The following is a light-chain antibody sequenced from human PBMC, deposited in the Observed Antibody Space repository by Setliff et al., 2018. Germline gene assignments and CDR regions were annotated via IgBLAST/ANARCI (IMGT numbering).Light chain of an antibody. J-gene: IGLJ1*01. CDR2: GNF. V-gene: IGLV1-44*01. CDR1: SDNIGRNA. CDR3: STWDYSLRTHV. Sequence: GTVGQKVTLSCTGESDNIGRNAVGWYQQSSHGAPKTVMLGNFLPSGIPDRFSGSKSGTTASPTISGLQLEDEADYYCSTWDYSLRTHVFGTGTKV.